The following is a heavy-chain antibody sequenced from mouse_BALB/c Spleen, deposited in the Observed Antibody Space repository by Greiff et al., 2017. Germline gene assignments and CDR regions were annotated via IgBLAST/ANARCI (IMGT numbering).Heavy chain of an antibody. Sequence: EVMLVESGGGLVKPGGSLKLSCAASGFTFSDYYMYWVRQTPEKRLEWVATISDGGSYTYYPDSVKGRFTISRDNAKNNLYLQMSSLKSEDTAMYYCARGGGSSGDYAMDYWGQGTSVTVSS. D-gene: IGHD1-1*01. CDR3: ARGGGSSGDYAMDY. CDR1: GFTFSDYY. V-gene: IGHV5-4*02. J-gene: IGHJ4*01. CDR2: ISDGGSYT.